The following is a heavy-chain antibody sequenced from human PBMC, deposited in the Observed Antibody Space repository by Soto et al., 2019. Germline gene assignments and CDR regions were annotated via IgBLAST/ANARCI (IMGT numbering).Heavy chain of an antibody. CDR1: GFTFSSFG. CDR3: AKRLLGGTTLSVLDY. CDR2: LSYDGSKE. Sequence: QSGGSLRLSCAASGFTFSSFGMHWVRQAPGKGLEWVALLSYDGSKEYYADSVKGRFSVSRDNSKNTLYLQMNSLRVEDTAVYFCAKRLLGGTTLSVLDYWGRGTLVTVSS. D-gene: IGHD1-26*01. J-gene: IGHJ4*02. V-gene: IGHV3-30*18.